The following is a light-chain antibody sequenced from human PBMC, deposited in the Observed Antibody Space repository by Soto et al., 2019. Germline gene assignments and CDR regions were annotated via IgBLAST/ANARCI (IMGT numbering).Light chain of an antibody. CDR2: SAS. V-gene: IGKV1-27*01. CDR3: QKYNSAPWT. CDR1: QGIAKS. Sequence: DIQMTQSPSSLSASVGDRVTITCRASQGIAKSLSCYQQKPGKAPKLLIYSASHLQSGVPSRCSGSGSGTDFTLTISSLQPEDVATYYCQKYNSAPWTFGQGTKVDIK. J-gene: IGKJ1*01.